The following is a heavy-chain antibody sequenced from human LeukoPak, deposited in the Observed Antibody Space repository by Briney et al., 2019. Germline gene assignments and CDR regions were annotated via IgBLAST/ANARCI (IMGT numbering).Heavy chain of an antibody. CDR3: ARERVTTTAFDI. CDR1: GFTLSTYN. J-gene: IGHJ3*02. V-gene: IGHV3-21*01. CDR2: ITSSSTY. Sequence: GGSLRLSCAASGFTLSTYNTHWVRQAPGKGLEWVSSITSSSTYYAYSVKGRFTISRDNAKSSLYLQMNSLRAEDTAVYYCARERVTTTAFDIWGQGTMVTVSS. D-gene: IGHD5-12*01.